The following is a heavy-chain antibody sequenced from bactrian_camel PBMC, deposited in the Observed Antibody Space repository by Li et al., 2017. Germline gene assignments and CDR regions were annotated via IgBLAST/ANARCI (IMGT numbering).Heavy chain of an antibody. Sequence: PLVESGGGSVQAGGSLTLSCAASPYTIRTYAMAWFRQAPGKEREGIATIDGNAVTTYKDSVKGRFTISKDNNKNTLYLQMNNPKTGDTAVYYCAAGRRMLTCVWNYWGQGTQVTVS. D-gene: IGHD1*01. J-gene: IGHJ4*01. CDR3: AAGRRMLTCVWNY. CDR1: PYTIRTYA. CDR2: IDGNAVT. V-gene: IGHV3S53*01.